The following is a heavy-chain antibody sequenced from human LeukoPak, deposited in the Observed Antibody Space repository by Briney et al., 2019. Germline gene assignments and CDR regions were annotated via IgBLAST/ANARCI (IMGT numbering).Heavy chain of an antibody. V-gene: IGHV4-39*01. CDR2: ICYSGST. CDR3: ARHDPPRDGITIFGVAYDY. D-gene: IGHD3-3*01. Sequence: PSETLSLTCTVSGGSISSSSYYWGWIRQPPGKGLEWIGCICYSGSTYYNPSLKSRVTISVDTSKNQFSLKLSSVTAADTAVYYCARHDPPRDGITIFGVAYDYWGQGTLVTVSS. J-gene: IGHJ4*02. CDR1: GGSISSSSYY.